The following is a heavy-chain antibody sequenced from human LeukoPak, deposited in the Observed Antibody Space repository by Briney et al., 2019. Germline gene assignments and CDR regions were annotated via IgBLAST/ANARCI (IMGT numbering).Heavy chain of an antibody. CDR3: ARAHMTTVTLGDY. CDR2: INRNSGVT. Sequence: ASVKVSCKASGYTLTDYYIHWVRQAPGQGLEWMGWINRNSGVTNYAQKFQGRVTLTRDTLISTAYMEVSRLRSDDTAVYYCARAHMTTVTLGDYWGQGSLVTVSS. D-gene: IGHD4-11*01. V-gene: IGHV1-2*02. CDR1: GYTLTDYY. J-gene: IGHJ4*02.